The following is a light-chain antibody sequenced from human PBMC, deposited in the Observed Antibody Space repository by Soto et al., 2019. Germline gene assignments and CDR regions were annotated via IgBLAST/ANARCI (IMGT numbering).Light chain of an antibody. Sequence: QSALAQPASVSGSPGQSITISCTGTSSDVGSHNPVSWYQQFPGKAPKLIIFEASKRPSGVSNRFSGSKSGSTASLTISGLQAEDEADYYCCSNAAGSTYVFGSGTKVTVL. CDR3: CSNAAGSTYV. J-gene: IGLJ1*01. V-gene: IGLV2-23*01. CDR2: EAS. CDR1: SSDVGSHNP.